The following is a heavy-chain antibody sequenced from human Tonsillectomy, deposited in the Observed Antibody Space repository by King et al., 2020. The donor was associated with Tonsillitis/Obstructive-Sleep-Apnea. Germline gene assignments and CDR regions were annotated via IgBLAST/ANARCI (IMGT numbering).Heavy chain of an antibody. CDR3: AREGNDFWSGYYRDAFDI. V-gene: IGHV4-34*01. CDR2: INHSGST. J-gene: IGHJ3*02. CDR1: GGSFSGYY. D-gene: IGHD3-3*01. Sequence: VQLQQWGAGLLKPSETLSLTCAVYGGSFSGYYWSWIRQPPGKGLEWIGEINHSGSTNYNPSLKSRVTISVDTSKNQFSLKLSSVTAADTAVYYCAREGNDFWSGYYRDAFDIWGQGTMVTVSS.